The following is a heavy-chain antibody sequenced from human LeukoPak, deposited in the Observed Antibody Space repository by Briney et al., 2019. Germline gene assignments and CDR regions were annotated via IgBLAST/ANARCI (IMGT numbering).Heavy chain of an antibody. V-gene: IGHV4-34*01. J-gene: IGHJ4*02. D-gene: IGHD5-12*01. CDR1: GGSFSGYY. Sequence: SETLSLTCAVYGGSFSGYYWSWIRQPPGKGLEWIGEINHSGGTNYNPSLKSRVTISVDTSKNQFSLKLSSVTAADTAVYYCARGDSGYDNFDYWGQGTLVTVSS. CDR2: INHSGGT. CDR3: ARGDSGYDNFDY.